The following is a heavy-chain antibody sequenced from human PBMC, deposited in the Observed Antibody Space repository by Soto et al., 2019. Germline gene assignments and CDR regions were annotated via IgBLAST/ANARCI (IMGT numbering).Heavy chain of an antibody. CDR1: GYTFISYY. J-gene: IGHJ5*02. D-gene: IGHD1-26*01. CDR2: INPSGGIT. CDR3: ARGFGYSWFDP. Sequence: ASVKVSCKASGYTFISYYLHWMRQAPGQGLEWMGLINPSGGITRYAQKFQGRVTVTSDTSTSTVYMELSSLTSEDTAVYYRARGFGYSWFDPWGQGSLVTVSS. V-gene: IGHV1-46*01.